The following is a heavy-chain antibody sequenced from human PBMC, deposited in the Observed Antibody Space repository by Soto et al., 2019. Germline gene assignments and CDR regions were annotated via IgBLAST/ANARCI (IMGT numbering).Heavy chain of an antibody. J-gene: IGHJ5*02. Sequence: SETLSLTCTVSGGSINNDNYYWGWIRQPPGKGLEWIGIIFYNGFTYYSPSLKSRVTISVDTSKNQFSLKLTSVTAADTAVYYCARQDDFWSGSGWFDPWGQGTLVTVS. CDR3: ARQDDFWSGSGWFDP. CDR2: IFYNGFT. CDR1: GGSINNDNYY. D-gene: IGHD3-3*01. V-gene: IGHV4-39*01.